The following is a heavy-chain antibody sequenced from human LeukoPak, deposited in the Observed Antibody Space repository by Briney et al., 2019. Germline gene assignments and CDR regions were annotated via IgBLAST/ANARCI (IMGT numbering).Heavy chain of an antibody. J-gene: IGHJ4*02. CDR3: AKDRLVMLRFLEWLPGYFDY. CDR2: ISGSGGST. CDR1: GFTFSSYA. V-gene: IGHV3-23*01. Sequence: GGSLRLSCAASGFTFSSYAMSWVRQAPGKGLEWVSAISGSGGSTYYADSVKGRFTISRDNSKNTLYLQMNSLRAEDTAVYYCAKDRLVMLRFLEWLPGYFDYWGQGTLVTVSS. D-gene: IGHD3-3*01.